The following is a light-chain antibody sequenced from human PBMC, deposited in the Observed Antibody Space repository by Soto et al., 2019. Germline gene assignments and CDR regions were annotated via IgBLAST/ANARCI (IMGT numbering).Light chain of an antibody. CDR2: SNN. CDR1: SSNIGAGYD. V-gene: IGLV1-40*01. J-gene: IGLJ1*01. CDR3: QSYDSSLSVYV. Sequence: QSVLTQPPSVSGAPGQRVTICCTGSSSNIGAGYDVHWFQQLPGTAPKLLIYSNNNRPSGVPDRFSGSKSGTSASLAITGLQAEDEADYYCQSYDSSLSVYVFGSGTKVTVL.